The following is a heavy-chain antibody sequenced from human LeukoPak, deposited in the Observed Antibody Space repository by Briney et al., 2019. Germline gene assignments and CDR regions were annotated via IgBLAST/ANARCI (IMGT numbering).Heavy chain of an antibody. J-gene: IGHJ4*02. CDR2: INPNSGGT. V-gene: IGHV1-2*02. Sequence: ASVTVSCKASGYTFTGYYMHWVRQAPGQGLEWMGWINPNSGGTNYAQKFQGRVTMTEDTSTDTAYMELSSLRSEDTAVYYCATDGDYRRTAFDYWGQGTLVTVSS. CDR1: GYTFTGYY. D-gene: IGHD4-11*01. CDR3: ATDGDYRRTAFDY.